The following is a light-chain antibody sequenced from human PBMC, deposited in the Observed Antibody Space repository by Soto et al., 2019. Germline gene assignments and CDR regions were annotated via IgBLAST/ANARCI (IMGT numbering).Light chain of an antibody. Sequence: DIQMTQSPSSLSASLGDRVTITCRASQGIGNYLAWYQLQPGKVPKLLIYAASTLQLGVPSRFSGSGSGTDFPLTISSLQPEDVATYFCQKYNSAPRTFGQGTKVEI. CDR3: QKYNSAPRT. J-gene: IGKJ1*01. CDR1: QGIGNY. CDR2: AAS. V-gene: IGKV1-27*01.